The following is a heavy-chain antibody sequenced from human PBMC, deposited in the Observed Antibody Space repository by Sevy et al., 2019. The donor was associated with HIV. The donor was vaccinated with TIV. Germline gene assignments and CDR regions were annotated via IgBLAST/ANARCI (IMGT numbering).Heavy chain of an antibody. CDR3: ARPAERYCSGGSCLREYFQH. D-gene: IGHD2-15*01. CDR1: GFTFSSYW. V-gene: IGHV3-7*03. Sequence: GGSLRLSCAASGFTFSSYWMSWARQAPGKGLEWVANIKQDGSEKYYVDSVKGRFTISRDNAKNSLYLQMNSLRAEDTAVYYCARPAERYCSGGSCLREYFQHWGQGTLVTVSS. CDR2: IKQDGSEK. J-gene: IGHJ1*01.